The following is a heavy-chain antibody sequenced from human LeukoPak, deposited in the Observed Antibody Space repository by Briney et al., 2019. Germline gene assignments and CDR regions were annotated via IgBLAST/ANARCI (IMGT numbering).Heavy chain of an antibody. V-gene: IGHV3-48*01. D-gene: IGHD2-2*01. CDR1: GFTFSSYS. CDR3: ARDGGCSSTSRYSRFNWFDP. J-gene: IGHJ5*02. Sequence: AGGSLRLSCAASGFTFSSYSMNWVRQAPGKGLEWVSYISSSSSTIYYADSVEGRFTISRDNAKNSLYLQMNSLRAEDTAVYYCARDGGCSSTSRYSRFNWFDPWGQGTLVTVSS. CDR2: ISSSSSTI.